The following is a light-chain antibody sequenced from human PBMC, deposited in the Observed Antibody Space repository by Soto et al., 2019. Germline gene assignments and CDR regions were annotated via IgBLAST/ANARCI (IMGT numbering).Light chain of an antibody. V-gene: IGLV2-14*01. J-gene: IGLJ1*01. CDR3: TSYTSSSTLDV. Sequence: QSALTQPASVSGSPGQSITISCTGTSSDIGTYNYVSWYQQHPGQAPKVIIYEVSDRPSGVSNRFSGSKSGNTASLTISGLQAEDEADYFCTSYTSSSTLDVFGTGTKVTVL. CDR2: EVS. CDR1: SSDIGTYNY.